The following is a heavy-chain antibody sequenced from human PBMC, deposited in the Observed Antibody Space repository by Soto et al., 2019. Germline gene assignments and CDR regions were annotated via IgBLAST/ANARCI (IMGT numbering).Heavy chain of an antibody. Sequence: SETLSLTCTVSGGSISSGGYYWSWIRQHPGKGLEWIGYIYYSGSTYYNPSLKSRVTISVDTSKNQFSLKLSSVTAADTAVYYCARVQGMVERHKFDYWGQGTLVTVS. CDR2: IYYSGST. V-gene: IGHV4-31*03. CDR3: ARVQGMVERHKFDY. J-gene: IGHJ4*02. CDR1: GGSISSGGYY. D-gene: IGHD3-10*01.